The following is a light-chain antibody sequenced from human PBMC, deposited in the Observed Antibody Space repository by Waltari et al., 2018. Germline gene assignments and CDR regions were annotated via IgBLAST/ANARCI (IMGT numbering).Light chain of an antibody. V-gene: IGLV2-11*01. Sequence: QSAPTQPRSVSGSPGQSVSISCTGSNSYFGGYNYVSWYHQYPGIAPKMLIYDVNKRASGVPDRFSGSKVGNTASLTISGLLPEDEADYYCCSFVGSYTSVVGGGTKVTVL. CDR2: DVN. CDR1: NSYFGGYNY. CDR3: CSFVGSYTSV. J-gene: IGLJ2*01.